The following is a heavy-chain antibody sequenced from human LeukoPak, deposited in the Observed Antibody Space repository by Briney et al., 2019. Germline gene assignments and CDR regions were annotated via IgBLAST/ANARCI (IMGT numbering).Heavy chain of an antibody. CDR3: ARSATVTTGYFDY. V-gene: IGHV4-34*12. J-gene: IGHJ4*02. Sequence: SETPSLTCGSLSGYYWSWIRQPPGKGLEWIGSIFYSGSTYYNPSLKSRVTISEDTSKNQFSLKLSSVTAADTAVYYCARSATVTTGYFDYWGQGTLVTVSS. D-gene: IGHD4-17*01. CDR1: SLSGYY. CDR2: IFYSGST.